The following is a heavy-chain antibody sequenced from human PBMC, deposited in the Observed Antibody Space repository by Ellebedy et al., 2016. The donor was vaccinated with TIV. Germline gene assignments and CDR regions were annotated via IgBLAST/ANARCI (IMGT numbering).Heavy chain of an antibody. CDR2: IGSKGYGGTT. CDR3: TREAANWNYPYYYYNGMDV. CDR1: GSTFGDFA. Sequence: GGSLRLSXTASGSTFGDFAISWVRQAPGKGLEWVGFIGSKGYGGTTQYAASVKGRFTISRDDSKSIAYLQMNSLKTEDTALYYCTREAANWNYPYYYYNGMDVWGQGTTVTVSS. J-gene: IGHJ6*02. V-gene: IGHV3-49*04. D-gene: IGHD1-7*01.